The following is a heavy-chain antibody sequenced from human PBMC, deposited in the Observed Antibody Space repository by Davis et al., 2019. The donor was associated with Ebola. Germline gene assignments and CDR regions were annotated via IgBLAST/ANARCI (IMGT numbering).Heavy chain of an antibody. CDR2: INPSGGST. Sequence: ASVKVSCKASGYTFTSYYMHWVRQAPGQGLEWMGIINPSGGSTSYAQKFQGRVTMTEDTSTDTAYMELSSLRSEDTAVYYCATGASGMGAYYYGMDVWGQGTTVTVSS. D-gene: IGHD1-26*01. J-gene: IGHJ6*02. CDR3: ATGASGMGAYYYGMDV. CDR1: GYTFTSYY. V-gene: IGHV1-46*01.